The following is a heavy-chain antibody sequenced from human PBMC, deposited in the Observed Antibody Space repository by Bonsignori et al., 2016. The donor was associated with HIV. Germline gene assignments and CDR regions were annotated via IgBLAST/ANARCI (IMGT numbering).Heavy chain of an antibody. D-gene: IGHD2-2*01. V-gene: IGHV4-61*02. CDR3: AREGCSSTSCYRYNFDY. CDR2: IYTSGST. J-gene: IGHJ4*02. Sequence: SETLSLTCTVSGGSISSGSYYWSWIRQPAGKGLEWIGRIYTSGSTNYNPSLKSRVTISVDTSKNQFSLKLSSVTAADTAVYYCAREGCSSTSCYRYNFDYWGQGTLVTVSS. CDR1: GGSISSGSYY.